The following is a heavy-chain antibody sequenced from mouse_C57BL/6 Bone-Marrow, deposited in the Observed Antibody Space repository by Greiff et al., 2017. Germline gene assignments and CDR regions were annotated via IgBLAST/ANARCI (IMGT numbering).Heavy chain of an antibody. CDR2: IWSGGST. Sequence: VKLMESGPGLVQPSQSLSITCTVSGFSLTSYGVHWVRQSPGKGLEWLGVIWSGGSTDYNAAFISRLSISKDNSKSQVFFKMNSLQADDTAIYYCAATVVAVDWYFDVWGTGTTVTVSS. D-gene: IGHD1-1*01. J-gene: IGHJ1*03. CDR1: GFSLTSYG. CDR3: AATVVAVDWYFDV. V-gene: IGHV2-2*01.